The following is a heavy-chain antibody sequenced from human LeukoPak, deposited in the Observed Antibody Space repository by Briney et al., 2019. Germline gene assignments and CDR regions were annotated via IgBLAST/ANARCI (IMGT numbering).Heavy chain of an antibody. CDR3: ARGRSHYYYYYGMDV. D-gene: IGHD1-14*01. V-gene: IGHV1-69*13. CDR1: GGTFSSYA. CDR2: IIPIFGTA. J-gene: IGHJ6*02. Sequence: GASVKVSCKASGGTFSSYAISWVRQAPGQGLEWMGGIIPIFGTANYAQKFQGRVTITADESTSTAYMELSSLRSEDTAVYYSARGRSHYYYYYGMDVWGQGTTVTVSS.